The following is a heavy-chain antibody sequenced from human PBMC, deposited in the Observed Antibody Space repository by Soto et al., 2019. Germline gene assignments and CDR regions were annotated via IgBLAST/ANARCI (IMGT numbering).Heavy chain of an antibody. J-gene: IGHJ4*02. D-gene: IGHD5-18*01. CDR3: ASRGYSYGAVVFDY. V-gene: IGHV4-30-4*01. CDR2: IYYSGST. CDR1: GGSISSGDYY. Sequence: TLSLPCTVSGGSISSGDYYWSWIRQPPGKGLEWIGYIYYSGSTYYNPSLKSRVTISVDTSKNQFSLKLSSVTAADTAVYYCASRGYSYGAVVFDYWGQGTLVTVSS.